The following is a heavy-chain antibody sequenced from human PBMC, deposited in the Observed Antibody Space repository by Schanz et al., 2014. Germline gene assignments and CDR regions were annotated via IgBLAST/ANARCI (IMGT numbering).Heavy chain of an antibody. CDR2: MNPNSGNT. V-gene: IGHV1-8*02. CDR1: GYTFTSYD. D-gene: IGHD3-9*01. Sequence: QVQLVQSGAEVKKPGASVRLSCEASGYTFTSYDINWVRQAPGQGLEWMGWMNPNSGNTGYAQKFQGRVTMTRHTYISTAYMELSSLRSEDTAVYYCARETTIITGGAFDVWGQGTMVTVSS. J-gene: IGHJ3*01. CDR3: ARETTIITGGAFDV.